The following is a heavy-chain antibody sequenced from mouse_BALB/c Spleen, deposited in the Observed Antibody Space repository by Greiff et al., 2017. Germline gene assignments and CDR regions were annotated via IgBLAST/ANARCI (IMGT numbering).Heavy chain of an antibody. V-gene: IGHV3-8*02. CDR2: ISYSGST. D-gene: IGHD2-14*01. J-gene: IGHJ3*01. CDR1: GDSITSGY. CDR3: ARGDYRYSWFAY. Sequence: EVQRVESGPSLVKPSQTLSLTCSVTGDSITSGYWNWIRKFPGNKLEYMGYISYSGSTYYNPSLKSRISITRDTSKNQYYLQLNSVTTEDTATYYCARGDYRYSWFAYWGQGTLVTVSA.